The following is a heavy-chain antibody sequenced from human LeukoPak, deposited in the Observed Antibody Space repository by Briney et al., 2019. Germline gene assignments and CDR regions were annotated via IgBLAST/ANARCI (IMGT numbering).Heavy chain of an antibody. V-gene: IGHV1-3*01. D-gene: IGHD6-13*01. J-gene: IGHJ5*02. CDR2: INAGNGNT. Sequence: ASVKVSCKASGYTFTSYAMHWVRQATGQRLEWMGWINAGNGNTKYSQKFQGRVTITRDTSASTAYMELSSLRSEDTAVYYCARPAGYSSSWKWFDPWGQGTLVTVSS. CDR1: GYTFTSYA. CDR3: ARPAGYSSSWKWFDP.